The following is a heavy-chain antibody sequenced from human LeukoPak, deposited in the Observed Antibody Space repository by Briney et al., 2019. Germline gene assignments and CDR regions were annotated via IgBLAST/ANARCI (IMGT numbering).Heavy chain of an antibody. D-gene: IGHD3-22*01. CDR3: AKEEGYYYDSGGYYVEYFQH. CDR2: ISGSGGTT. Sequence: PGGSLRLSCAASGFTVSSNYMSWVRQAPGKGPEWVSAISGSGGTTYYADSVKGRFTFSRDNSKNTLYLQMNSLRAEDTAVYYCAKEEGYYYDSGGYYVEYFQHWGQGTLVTVSS. CDR1: GFTVSSNY. V-gene: IGHV3-23*01. J-gene: IGHJ1*01.